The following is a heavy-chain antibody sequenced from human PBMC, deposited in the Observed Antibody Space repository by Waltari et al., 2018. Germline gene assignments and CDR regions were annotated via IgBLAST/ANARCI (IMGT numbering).Heavy chain of an antibody. D-gene: IGHD4-17*01. Sequence: EVQLVESGGGLVQPGGSLRLSCAASGFTFSSYSMTWVRQAPGKGLEWVSYISSSSSTIYYADSVKGRFTISRDNAKNSLYLQMNSLRAEDTAVYYCAFDYGGNPYYYYYGMDVWGQGTTVTVSS. J-gene: IGHJ6*02. CDR2: ISSSSSTI. V-gene: IGHV3-48*01. CDR3: AFDYGGNPYYYYYGMDV. CDR1: GFTFSSYS.